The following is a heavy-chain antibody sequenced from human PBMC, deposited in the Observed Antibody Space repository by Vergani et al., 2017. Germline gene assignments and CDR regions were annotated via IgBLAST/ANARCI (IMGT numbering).Heavy chain of an antibody. Sequence: EVQLVQSGTEVKKPGESLKISCKTSGYIFTNYWIGWVRQMPGRGLECLGMFYPGDSDTRYSPSFQGQVTISADKSISTAYLHWTSLKASDTAVYYCARLRLVPYSFDFWGQGTMVTVSS. CDR2: FYPGDSDT. D-gene: IGHD2-2*01. CDR3: ARLRLVPYSFDF. V-gene: IGHV5-51*03. J-gene: IGHJ3*01. CDR1: GYIFTNYW.